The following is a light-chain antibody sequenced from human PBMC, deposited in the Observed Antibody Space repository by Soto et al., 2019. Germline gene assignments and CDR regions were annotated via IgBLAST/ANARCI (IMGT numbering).Light chain of an antibody. V-gene: IGKV3-15*01. CDR2: GAS. CDR1: QSIGSN. J-gene: IGKJ5*01. Sequence: EIVMTQSPATLSVSPGDTATLSCRASQSIGSNVGWYQQKPGQAPTLLIYGASTSATGIFARFSGSGSGTDFSLTISSLQSEDLAVYYCQQYNRWSLITFGQGTRLEIK. CDR3: QQYNRWSLIT.